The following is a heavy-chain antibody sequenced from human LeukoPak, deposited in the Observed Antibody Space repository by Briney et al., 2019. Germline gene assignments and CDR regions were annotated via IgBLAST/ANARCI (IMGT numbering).Heavy chain of an antibody. CDR3: ARAPSGSYYDDYYYMDV. CDR2: IYYSGST. D-gene: IGHD1-26*01. V-gene: IGHV4-59*01. Sequence: SETLSLTCTVSGGSISSYYWSWIRQPPGKGLEWIGYIYYSGSTNYNPSLKSRVTISVDTSKNRFSLKLSSVTAADTAVYYCARAPSGSYYDDYYYMDVWGKGTTVTVSS. J-gene: IGHJ6*03. CDR1: GGSISSYY.